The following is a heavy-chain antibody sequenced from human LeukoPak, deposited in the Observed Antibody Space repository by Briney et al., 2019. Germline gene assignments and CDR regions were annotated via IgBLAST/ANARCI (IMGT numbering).Heavy chain of an antibody. Sequence: GGSLRLSCAASGFTFSNAWMSWVRQAPGKGLEWVGRIKSKTDGGTTDYAAPVKGRFTISRDDSKNTLYLQMNSLRAEDTAVYYCARAGNRGYGGNSDYWGQGTLVTVSS. J-gene: IGHJ4*02. CDR1: GFTFSNAW. D-gene: IGHD4-23*01. CDR2: IKSKTDGGTT. V-gene: IGHV3-15*01. CDR3: ARAGNRGYGGNSDY.